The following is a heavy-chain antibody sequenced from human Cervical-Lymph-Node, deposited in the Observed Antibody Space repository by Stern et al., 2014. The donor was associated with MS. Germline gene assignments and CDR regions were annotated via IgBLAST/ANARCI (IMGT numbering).Heavy chain of an antibody. V-gene: IGHV4-34*04. CDR2: ISHGGST. J-gene: IGHJ6*02. CDR1: DESFSGYY. Sequence: QVQLQQWGAGLLKPSETLSLTCAVSDESFSGYYWSWIRQPPGKGLEWIGEISHGGSTKNNPALESAATISVDTSQSQISLRLSSVTAADTAVYYCARGKTRYYYYGLDVWGQGTTVTVSS. CDR3: ARGKTRYYYYGLDV. D-gene: IGHD4-23*01.